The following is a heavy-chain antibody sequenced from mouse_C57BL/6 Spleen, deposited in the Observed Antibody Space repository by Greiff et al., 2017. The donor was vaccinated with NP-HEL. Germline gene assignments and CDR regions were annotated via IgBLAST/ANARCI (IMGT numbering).Heavy chain of an antibody. J-gene: IGHJ4*01. CDR1: GFTFTNSY. CDR2: IYPATGNT. Sequence: VPLQQSVAELVRPGASVKLSCTASGFTFTNSYMHWVKQRPEPGLEWIGRIYPATGNTKYSPKFQGKATITADTSSNTAYLQLSSLTSEDTAIDNSARCMDKGYGMEYWGQGTAVTVSS. CDR3: ARCMDKGYGMEY. V-gene: IGHV14-3*01. D-gene: IGHD2-10*02.